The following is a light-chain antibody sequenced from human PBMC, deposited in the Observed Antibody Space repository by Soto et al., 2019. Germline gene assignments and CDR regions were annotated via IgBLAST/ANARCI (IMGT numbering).Light chain of an antibody. V-gene: IGKV1-39*01. CDR1: QSISSY. CDR3: QQSYSTPRT. Sequence: DIQMTQSPSSLSASVGDRVTITCRASQSISSYLNRYQQKPGKAPKLLIYAASSLQSGVPSRFSGSGSGTDFTLTISSLQPEECATYYCQQSYSTPRTFGGGTKVEIK. J-gene: IGKJ4*01. CDR2: AAS.